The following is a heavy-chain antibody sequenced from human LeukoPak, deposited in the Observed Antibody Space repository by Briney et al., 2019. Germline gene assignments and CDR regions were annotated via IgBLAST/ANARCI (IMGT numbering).Heavy chain of an antibody. V-gene: IGHV3-30*02. J-gene: IGHJ4*02. CDR2: IRYDGSNK. D-gene: IGHD3-10*01. CDR1: GFTFSSYG. Sequence: PGGSLRLSCAASGFTFSSYGMHWVRQAPGKGLEWVAFIRYDGSNKYCADSVKGRFTISRDNSKNTLYLQMNSLRAEDTAVYYCAKDPGQLWFGELSFDYWDQGTLVTVSS. CDR3: AKDPGQLWFGELSFDY.